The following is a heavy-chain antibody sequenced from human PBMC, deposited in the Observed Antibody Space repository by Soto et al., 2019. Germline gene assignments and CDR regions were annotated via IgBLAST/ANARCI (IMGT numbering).Heavy chain of an antibody. CDR3: ARVLGSGYPYFYYGMDV. V-gene: IGHV3-74*03. Sequence: GGSLRLSCAASGFTFSNYWMHWVRQTPGKGLVWVSHINSDGSSTTYADSVKGRFTTSRDNAQNTLYLQMNSLRAEDSALYYCARVLGSGYPYFYYGMDVWGQGTTVT. CDR1: GFTFSNYW. D-gene: IGHD5-12*01. CDR2: INSDGSST. J-gene: IGHJ6*02.